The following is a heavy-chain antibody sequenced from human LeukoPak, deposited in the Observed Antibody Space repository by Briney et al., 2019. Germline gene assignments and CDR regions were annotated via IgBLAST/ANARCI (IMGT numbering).Heavy chain of an antibody. Sequence: SETLSLTCTVSGGSISSYFWSWIRQPPGKGLEWIGYIYYSGSTDYNPSLRSRVTISVDTSRNQFSLRLSSVTAADTAVYYCGGDKSTSSSVEYWGQGTLVTVSS. CDR3: GGDKSTSSSVEY. D-gene: IGHD2-2*01. CDR2: IYYSGST. CDR1: GGSISSYF. V-gene: IGHV4-59*08. J-gene: IGHJ4*02.